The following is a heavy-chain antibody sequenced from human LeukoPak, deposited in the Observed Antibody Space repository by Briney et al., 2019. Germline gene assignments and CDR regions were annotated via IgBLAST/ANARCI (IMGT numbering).Heavy chain of an antibody. J-gene: IGHJ3*02. CDR3: ATSGYSSSWGAFDI. Sequence: GGSLRLSCAASGFTFSSYSMNWVRLAPGKGLEWVSSISSSSSYIYYADSVKGRFTISRDNAKNSLYLQMNSLRAEDTAVYYCATSGYSSSWGAFDIWGQGTMVTVSS. CDR1: GFTFSSYS. CDR2: ISSSSSYI. V-gene: IGHV3-21*01. D-gene: IGHD6-13*01.